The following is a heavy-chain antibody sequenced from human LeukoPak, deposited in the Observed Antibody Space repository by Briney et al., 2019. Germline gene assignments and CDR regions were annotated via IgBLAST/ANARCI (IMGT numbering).Heavy chain of an antibody. CDR1: GFTFSSYS. Sequence: GGSLRLSCAASGFTFSSYSMNWVRQAPGKGLEWVSSISGSNIFYADSVKGRFTVSRDNAKDSLYLQMNSLRAEDTAVYYCARALTTLTYEGYWGQGTLVTVSS. CDR3: ARALTTLTYEGY. D-gene: IGHD1-1*01. CDR2: ISGSNI. V-gene: IGHV3-21*01. J-gene: IGHJ4*02.